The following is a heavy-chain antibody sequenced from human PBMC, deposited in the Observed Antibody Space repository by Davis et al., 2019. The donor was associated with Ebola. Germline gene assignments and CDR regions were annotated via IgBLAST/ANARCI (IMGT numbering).Heavy chain of an antibody. Sequence: GESLKISCAASGFTFSSYGMNWVRQAPGKGLEWVSYISSSGSTIYYADSVKGRFTISRDNAKNSLYLQMNSLRAEDTAVYYCARRFIAARFLVVYGMDVWGQGTTVTVSS. V-gene: IGHV3-48*04. J-gene: IGHJ6*02. CDR3: ARRFIAARFLVVYGMDV. D-gene: IGHD6-6*01. CDR2: ISSSGSTI. CDR1: GFTFSSYG.